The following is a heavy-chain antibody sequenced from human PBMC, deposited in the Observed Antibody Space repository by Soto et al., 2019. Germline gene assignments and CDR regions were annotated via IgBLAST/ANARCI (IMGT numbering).Heavy chain of an antibody. CDR1: GFSLTTSGVG. D-gene: IGHD2-21*02. CDR3: AHSPLGQLLLFFDF. CDR2: IYWVDEK. J-gene: IGHJ4*02. Sequence: QITLKESGPTLVKPTQTLTLTCTFSGFSLTTSGVGVGWIRQPPGKALEWLALIYWVDEKRYTPALKSRLSITKDTSNTQVVLTMTNMDPVDTATYFCAHSPLGQLLLFFDFWGQGTLVTVSS. V-gene: IGHV2-5*02.